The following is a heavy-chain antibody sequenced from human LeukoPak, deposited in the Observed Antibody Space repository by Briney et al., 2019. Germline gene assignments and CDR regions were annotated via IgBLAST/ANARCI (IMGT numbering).Heavy chain of an antibody. J-gene: IGHJ5*02. CDR1: GGSINTYY. V-gene: IGHV4-59*01. Sequence: SETLSLTCTVSGGSINTYYWSWIRQPPGKGLEWIGYIYYNGNTNYNPSLKNRVTMSLDTSKNQFSLKLSSVTAADTAVYYCARDLAAAGSVWFDPWGQGTLVTVSS. CDR2: IYYNGNT. D-gene: IGHD6-13*01. CDR3: ARDLAAAGSVWFDP.